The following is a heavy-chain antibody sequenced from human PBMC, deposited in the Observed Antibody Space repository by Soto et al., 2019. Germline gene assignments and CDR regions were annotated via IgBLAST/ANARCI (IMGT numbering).Heavy chain of an antibody. J-gene: IGHJ6*03. CDR3: ATATPSYYYYMDV. CDR1: GGSISSGGYY. CDR2: IYYSGST. Sequence: QVQLQESGPGLVKPSQTLSLTCTVSGGSISSGGYYWSWIRQHPGKGLEWIGYIYYSGSTYYNPSLESRVTISVDTSQNQFSLKLSSVTAADTAVYYCATATPSYYYYMDVWGKGTTVTVSS. V-gene: IGHV4-31*03.